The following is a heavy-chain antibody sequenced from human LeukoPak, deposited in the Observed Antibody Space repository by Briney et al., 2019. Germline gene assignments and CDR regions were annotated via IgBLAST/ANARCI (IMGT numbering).Heavy chain of an antibody. CDR2: ISYDGGNK. D-gene: IGHD3-10*01. J-gene: IGHJ4*02. CDR3: ARGPPGSLGA. Sequence: GRSLRLSCAASGFTFSSYAMHWVRQAPGKGLEWVAVISYDGGNKYYADSVKGRFTISRDNSKNTLYLQMNSLRAEDTAVYYCARGPPGSLGAWGQGTLVTVSS. CDR1: GFTFSSYA. V-gene: IGHV3-30-3*01.